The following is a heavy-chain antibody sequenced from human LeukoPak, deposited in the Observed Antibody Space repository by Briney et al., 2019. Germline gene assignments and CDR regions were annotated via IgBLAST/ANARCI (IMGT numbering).Heavy chain of an antibody. J-gene: IGHJ4*02. D-gene: IGHD1-26*01. CDR3: ARSVGSERDFDY. CDR1: GGSSSSYY. V-gene: IGHV4-59*01. Sequence: PSETLSLTCTVSGGSSSSYYWSWLRQPPGKGLVWIGYIYYSGSTNYNPSLKSRVTISVDTSKNQFSLKLSSVTAADTAVYYCARSVGSERDFDYWGQGTLVTVSP. CDR2: IYYSGST.